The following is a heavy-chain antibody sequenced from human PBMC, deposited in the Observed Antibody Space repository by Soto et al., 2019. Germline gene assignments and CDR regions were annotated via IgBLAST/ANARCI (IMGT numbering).Heavy chain of an antibody. Sequence: SETLSLXCTVSGGSITSYNWNWLRQPPGKALEWIGYVYSSGSTNYNPSLKSRVTISVDTSRNQFSLKVNSVTAADTAVYYCARRAVVAVTGSLDNWLDPWGQGILVTVSS. CDR2: VYSSGST. CDR1: GGSITSYN. J-gene: IGHJ5*02. D-gene: IGHD2-21*01. CDR3: ARRAVVAVTGSLDNWLDP. V-gene: IGHV4-59*01.